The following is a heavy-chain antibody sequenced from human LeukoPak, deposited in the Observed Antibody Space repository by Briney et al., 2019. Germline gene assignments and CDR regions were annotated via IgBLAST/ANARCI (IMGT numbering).Heavy chain of an antibody. Sequence: SETLSLTCTVSGGSISSYYWSWIRQPPGKGLEWIGDIYYSGSIKYNPSLKSRVTMSVYTSKNQFSLKLSSVTAADTAIYYCARENPSGYYNRPIDYWGQGTLDTVSS. CDR1: GGSISSYY. CDR2: IYYSGSI. CDR3: ARENPSGYYNRPIDY. J-gene: IGHJ4*02. V-gene: IGHV4-59*01. D-gene: IGHD3-22*01.